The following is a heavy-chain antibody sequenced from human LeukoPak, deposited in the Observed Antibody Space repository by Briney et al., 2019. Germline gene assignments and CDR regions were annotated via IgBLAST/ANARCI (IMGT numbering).Heavy chain of an antibody. V-gene: IGHV3-7*01. Sequence: GGSLRLSCAASGFTFITYWMSWVRQAPGKGLEWVANIKQDGSEKYYVDSVKGRFTISRDNAKNSLYLQMNSLRAEDTAVYYCARDSIAVADTDYWGQGTLVTVSS. D-gene: IGHD6-19*01. CDR3: ARDSIAVADTDY. CDR2: IKQDGSEK. CDR1: GFTFITYW. J-gene: IGHJ4*02.